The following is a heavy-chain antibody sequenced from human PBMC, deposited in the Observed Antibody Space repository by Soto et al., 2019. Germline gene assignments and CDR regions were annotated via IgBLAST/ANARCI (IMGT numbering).Heavy chain of an antibody. J-gene: IGHJ4*02. CDR1: GDYISSYY. CDR2: IYYSGNT. V-gene: IGHV4-59*01. Sequence: QVQLQESGPGRVKPSENLALTCTISGDYISSYYWSWIRQPPGKGLEWIAYIYYSGNTNYNPSLKSRVTISVGTSRAQFSLNLSSVTAADTDVYYCASSRSGWNWDSWVQGTLVTVSS. D-gene: IGHD6-19*01. CDR3: ASSRSGWNWDS.